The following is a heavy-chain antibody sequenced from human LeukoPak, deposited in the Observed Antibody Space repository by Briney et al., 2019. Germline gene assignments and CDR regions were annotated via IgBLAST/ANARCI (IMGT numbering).Heavy chain of an antibody. CDR2: IDPSGGST. V-gene: IGHV1-46*01. D-gene: IGHD3-10*01. CDR1: GYTFTSYY. J-gene: IGHJ5*02. CDR3: ARDIGWATGQDYYGSGPSVNWFDP. Sequence: ASVKLSCKASGYTFTSYYMHWVRQAPGQGLEWMGIIDPSGGSTSYAQKFQGRVTMTRDMSTSTVYMGLSSLRSEDTAVYYCARDIGWATGQDYYGSGPSVNWFDPWGQGTLVTVSS.